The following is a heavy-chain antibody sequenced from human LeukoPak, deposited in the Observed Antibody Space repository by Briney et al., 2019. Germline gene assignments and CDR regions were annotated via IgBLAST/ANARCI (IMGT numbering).Heavy chain of an antibody. D-gene: IGHD2-2*02. J-gene: IGHJ4*02. CDR2: IYSGGST. CDR3: AKEGCSSISCYTGFDY. CDR1: GFTVSSNY. V-gene: IGHV3-53*01. Sequence: GGSLRLSCAASGFTVSSNYMSWVRQAPGKGLEWVSVIYSGGSTYYADSVKGRFTISRDNSKNTLYLQMNSLRAEDTAVYYCAKEGCSSISCYTGFDYWGQGTLVTVSS.